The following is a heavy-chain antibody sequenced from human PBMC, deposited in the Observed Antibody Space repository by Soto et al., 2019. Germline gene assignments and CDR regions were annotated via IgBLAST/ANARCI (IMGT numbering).Heavy chain of an antibody. CDR3: AADLVYGDRTNYYYYYGMDV. CDR2: IVVGSGNT. V-gene: IGHV1-58*01. J-gene: IGHJ6*02. D-gene: IGHD4-17*01. CDR1: GFTFTSSA. Sequence: SVKVSCKASGFTFTSSAVQWVRQARGQRLEWIGWIVVGSGNTNYAQKFQERVTITRDMSTSTAYMELSSLRSEDTAVYYCAADLVYGDRTNYYYYYGMDVWGQGTTVTVSS.